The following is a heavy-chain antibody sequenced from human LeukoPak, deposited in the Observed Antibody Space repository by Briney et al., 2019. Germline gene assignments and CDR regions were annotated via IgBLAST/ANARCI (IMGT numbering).Heavy chain of an antibody. Sequence: PSETLSLTCTVSGGSISSYYWSRIRQPPGKGLEWIGYIYYSGSTNYNPSLKSRVTISVDTSKNQFSLKLSSVTAADTAVYYCARGIIWFGEHRAFDIWGQGTMVTVSS. CDR2: IYYSGST. D-gene: IGHD3-10*01. CDR1: GGSISSYY. J-gene: IGHJ3*02. V-gene: IGHV4-59*12. CDR3: ARGIIWFGEHRAFDI.